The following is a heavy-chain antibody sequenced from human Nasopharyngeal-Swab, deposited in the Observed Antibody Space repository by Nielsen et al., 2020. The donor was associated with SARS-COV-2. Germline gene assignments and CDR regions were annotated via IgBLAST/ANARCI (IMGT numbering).Heavy chain of an antibody. Sequence: GGSLRLSCAASGFTFSSYGMHWVRQAPGKGLEWVAVISYDGSNKYYADSVKGRFTISRDNSKNMLYLQMNSLRAEDTAVYYCAKGPVGATGYYFDYWGQGTLVTVSS. D-gene: IGHD1-26*01. CDR2: ISYDGSNK. CDR3: AKGPVGATGYYFDY. J-gene: IGHJ4*02. CDR1: GFTFSSYG. V-gene: IGHV3-30*18.